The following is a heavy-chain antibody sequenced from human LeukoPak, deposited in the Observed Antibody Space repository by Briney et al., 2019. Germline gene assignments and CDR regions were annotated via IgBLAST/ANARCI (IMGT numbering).Heavy chain of an antibody. CDR2: INHSGST. Sequence: PSETLSLTCAVYGGSFSGYYWSWIRQPPGKGLEWIGEINHSGSTYYNPSLKSRVTISVDTSKNQFSLKLSSVTAADTAVYYCARDVPHVLLWFGDTRKYNWFDPWGQGTLVTVSS. D-gene: IGHD3-10*01. V-gene: IGHV4-34*01. CDR3: ARDVPHVLLWFGDTRKYNWFDP. J-gene: IGHJ5*02. CDR1: GGSFSGYY.